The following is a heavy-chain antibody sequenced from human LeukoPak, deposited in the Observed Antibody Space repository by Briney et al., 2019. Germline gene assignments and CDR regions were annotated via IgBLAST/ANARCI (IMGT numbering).Heavy chain of an antibody. Sequence: GASVKVSCKASGYTFTGYYMHWVRQAPGQGLEWMGWINPKSGGTNYAQKFQGRVTMTRDTSVSTAYMELSRLRSDDTAVYYCASVTLSAYAGDYRGQGTLVTVSS. CDR3: ASVTLSAYAGDY. V-gene: IGHV1-2*02. D-gene: IGHD5-12*01. CDR2: INPKSGGT. J-gene: IGHJ4*02. CDR1: GYTFTGYY.